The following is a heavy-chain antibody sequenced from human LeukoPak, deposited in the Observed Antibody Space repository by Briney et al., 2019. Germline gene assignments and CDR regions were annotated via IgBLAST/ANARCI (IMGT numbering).Heavy chain of an antibody. CDR1: GGSISSYY. Sequence: SETLSLTCTVSGGSISSYYWSWIRQPPGKGLEWIGYIYYSGSTNYNSSFKSRVTISIDTSKNQFSLKLSSVTAADTAVYYCARQSDYYDSSGYPPFDYWGQGTLVTVSS. D-gene: IGHD3-22*01. CDR3: ARQSDYYDSSGYPPFDY. J-gene: IGHJ4*02. CDR2: IYYSGST. V-gene: IGHV4-59*01.